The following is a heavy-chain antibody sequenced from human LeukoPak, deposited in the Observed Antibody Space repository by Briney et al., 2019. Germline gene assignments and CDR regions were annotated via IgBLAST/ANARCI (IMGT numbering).Heavy chain of an antibody. CDR2: ISSSSSYI. CDR1: GFTFSTYN. J-gene: IGHJ4*02. CDR3: ARGNDYYDSSGYYY. V-gene: IGHV3-21*01. Sequence: PGGSLRLSCAASGFTFSTYNMNWVRQAPGKGLEWVSFISSSSSYIYYADSVKGRFTISRDNAKNSLYLQVNSLRAEDTAVYYCARGNDYYDSSGYYYWGQGTLVTVSS. D-gene: IGHD3-22*01.